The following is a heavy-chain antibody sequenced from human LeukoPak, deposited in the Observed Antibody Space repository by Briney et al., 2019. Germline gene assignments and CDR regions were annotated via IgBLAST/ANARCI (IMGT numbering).Heavy chain of an antibody. CDR1: GGSISSSSYY. D-gene: IGHD3-22*01. CDR3: ARPSSLYYDSSAYPY. V-gene: IGHV4-39*01. CDR2: IYYSGST. Sequence: SETLSLTCTVSGGSISSSSYYWGWIRQPPGKGLEWIGSIYYSGSTYYNPSLKSRVTISVDTSKNQFSLKLSSVTAADTAVYYCARPSSLYYDSSAYPYWGQGTLVTVSS. J-gene: IGHJ4*02.